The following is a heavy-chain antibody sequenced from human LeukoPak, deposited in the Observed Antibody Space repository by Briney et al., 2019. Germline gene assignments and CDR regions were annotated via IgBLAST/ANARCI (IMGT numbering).Heavy chain of an antibody. D-gene: IGHD6-13*01. CDR1: GFTFSNYA. CDR3: AKALRVAAARYYFDY. V-gene: IGHV3-23*01. J-gene: IGHJ4*02. CDR2: ISGSGGST. Sequence: PGGSLRLSCAASGFTFSNYAMGWVRQAPGKGLEWVSSISGSGGSTYYADSVKGRFTISRDSSKNTLYLQMNSLRAEDTAVYYCAKALRVAAARYYFDYWGQGTLVTVSS.